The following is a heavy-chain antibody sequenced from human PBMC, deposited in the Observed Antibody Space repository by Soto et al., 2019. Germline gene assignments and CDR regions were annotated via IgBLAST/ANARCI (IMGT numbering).Heavy chain of an antibody. CDR3: ARVQDR. CDR1: GGSISSGPYS. J-gene: IGHJ5*02. V-gene: IGHV4-39*01. Sequence: SETLSLTCTVSGGSISSGPYSWGWIRQPPGEGLEWIGTFHYSESTYYNPSLESRVTISVDTSKNQFSLKVSSVTVADTAVYYCARVQDRWGQGTLVTVSS. D-gene: IGHD1-1*01. CDR2: FHYSEST.